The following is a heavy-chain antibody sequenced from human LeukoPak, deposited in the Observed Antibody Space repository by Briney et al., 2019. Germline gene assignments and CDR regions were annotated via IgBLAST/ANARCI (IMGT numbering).Heavy chain of an antibody. D-gene: IGHD3-3*01. Sequence: QPGGSLRLSCAASGFTFSSYAMSWVRQAPGKGLEWVSAISGSGGSTYYADSVKGRLTISRDNSKNTLYLQMNSLRAEDTAVYYCAKGQRITIFGVVDYFDYWGQGTLVTVSS. CDR2: ISGSGGST. V-gene: IGHV3-23*01. J-gene: IGHJ4*02. CDR3: AKGQRITIFGVVDYFDY. CDR1: GFTFSSYA.